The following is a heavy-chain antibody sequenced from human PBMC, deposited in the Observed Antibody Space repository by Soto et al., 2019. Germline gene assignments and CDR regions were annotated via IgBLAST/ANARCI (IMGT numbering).Heavy chain of an antibody. V-gene: IGHV3-74*01. Sequence: EVQLVESGGGVVQPGGSLRLSCVAAGFTFNGYWMHWVRQSPGKGLVWVSRINTDGSYTNYADSVKGRFTISRDNAKNTLLLQMTSLRAEDTALYYCAGLGSSGYVRTWGQGTLVTVSS. D-gene: IGHD5-12*01. CDR2: INTDGSYT. CDR1: GFTFNGYW. J-gene: IGHJ5*02. CDR3: AGLGSSGYVRT.